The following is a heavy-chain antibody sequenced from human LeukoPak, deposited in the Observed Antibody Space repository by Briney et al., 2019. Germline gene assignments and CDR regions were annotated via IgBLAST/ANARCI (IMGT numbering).Heavy chain of an antibody. V-gene: IGHV4-31*03. CDR1: GGSISSSGYY. J-gene: IGHJ4*02. CDR2: IYYSGST. D-gene: IGHD2-15*01. CDR3: ARIPSYCSGGSCYYFDY. Sequence: SETLSLTCTVSGGSISSSGYYWSWIRQHPGKGLEWIGYIYYSGSTYYNPSLKSRVTISVDTSKNQFSLKLSSVTAADTAVYYCARIPSYCSGGSCYYFDYWGQGTLVTVSS.